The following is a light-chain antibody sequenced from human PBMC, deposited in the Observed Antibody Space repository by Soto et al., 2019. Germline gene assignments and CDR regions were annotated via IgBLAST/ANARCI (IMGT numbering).Light chain of an antibody. V-gene: IGKV3-20*01. CDR3: QQYDSIVT. Sequence: EILLTQSPGTLSLSPGERATLSCRASQDFSSKFLAWYQHKPGRAPRLLIDGTSSRATGIPDRLSGSGSGTEFTLTISRMEPEDFAVYYCQQYDSIVTFGHGTKVDIK. CDR2: GTS. J-gene: IGKJ1*01. CDR1: QDFSSKF.